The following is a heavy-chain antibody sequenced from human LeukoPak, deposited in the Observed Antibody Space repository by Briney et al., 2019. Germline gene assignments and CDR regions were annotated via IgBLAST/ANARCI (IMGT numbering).Heavy chain of an antibody. Sequence: ASVKVSCKASGYIFTGYYMHWVRQAPGPGLESMGWINPNRGGTNYAQKFQGRVTMTRDTSINTAYMELNRLSSDDTALYYCARDVDHDDSTGKGLVDFWGQGTMVTVSS. CDR1: GYIFTGYY. CDR2: INPNRGGT. CDR3: ARDVDHDDSTGKGLVDF. D-gene: IGHD4-11*01. V-gene: IGHV1-2*02. J-gene: IGHJ3*01.